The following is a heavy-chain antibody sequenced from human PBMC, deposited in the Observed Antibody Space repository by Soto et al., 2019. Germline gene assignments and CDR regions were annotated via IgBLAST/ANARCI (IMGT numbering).Heavy chain of an antibody. D-gene: IGHD6-19*01. CDR2: IYYGGNT. Sequence: PSETLSLTCAVSGGSISSNSHYWGWIRQPPGKGLESIGSIYYGGNTYYNPSLKSRVTISVDTSKNQFSLKLSSVTAAETAVYYCARQSSGWYNWFDPWGQGTLVTVSS. J-gene: IGHJ5*02. CDR1: GGSISSNSHY. CDR3: ARQSSGWYNWFDP. V-gene: IGHV4-39*01.